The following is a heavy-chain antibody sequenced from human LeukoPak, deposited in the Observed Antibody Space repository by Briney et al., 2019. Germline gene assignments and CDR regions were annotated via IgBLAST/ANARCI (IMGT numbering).Heavy chain of an antibody. Sequence: GRSLRLSCAVSGFTFSRYAMHWVRQAPGKGLEWVAVISYHGSNTYYADSVKGRFTISRDNSKNTLYLQMNSLRAEDTAVYYCAKKLGYCSSTSCPPWFDPWGQGTLVTVSS. CDR2: ISYHGSNT. CDR3: AKKLGYCSSTSCPPWFDP. J-gene: IGHJ5*02. D-gene: IGHD2-2*01. CDR1: GFTFSRYA. V-gene: IGHV3-30-3*02.